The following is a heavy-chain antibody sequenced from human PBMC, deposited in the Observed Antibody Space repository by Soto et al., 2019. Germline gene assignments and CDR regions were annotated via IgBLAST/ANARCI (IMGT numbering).Heavy chain of an antibody. D-gene: IGHD1-26*01. J-gene: IGHJ1*01. CDR2: INAGNGNT. V-gene: IGHV1-3*01. Sequence: ASVKVSCTASGYAFTIYAMHWVRQAPGQRLEWMGWINAGNGNTKYSQKFQGRVTITRDTSASTAYMELRSLRSDDTAVYYCARARSPSAECFQHWGQGTLVTVSS. CDR1: GYAFTIYA. CDR3: ARARSPSAECFQH.